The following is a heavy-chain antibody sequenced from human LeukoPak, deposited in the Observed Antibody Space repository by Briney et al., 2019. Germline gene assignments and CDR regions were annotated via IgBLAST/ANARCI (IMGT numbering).Heavy chain of an antibody. CDR1: GGSFSGYY. Sequence: PSETLSLTCAVYGGSFSGYYWSWIRQPPGKGLEWIGEINHSRSTNYNTSLKSRVTISVDTSKNQFSLKLSSVTAADTAVYYCARGRQQSRTSLYYFDYWGQGTLVTVSS. CDR3: ARGRQQSRTSLYYFDY. CDR2: INHSRST. D-gene: IGHD6-13*01. J-gene: IGHJ4*02. V-gene: IGHV4-34*01.